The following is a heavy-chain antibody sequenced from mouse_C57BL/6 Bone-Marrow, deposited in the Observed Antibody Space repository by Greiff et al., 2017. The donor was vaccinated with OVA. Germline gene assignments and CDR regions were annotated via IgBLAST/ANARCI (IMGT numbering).Heavy chain of an antibody. D-gene: IGHD1-1*01. CDR1: GFSLTSYG. CDR3: ARNPVAHWYFDV. V-gene: IGHV2-2*01. CDR2: IWSGGST. Sequence: QVQLKESGPGLVQPSQSLSITCTVSGFSLTSYGVHWVRQSPGKGLEWLGVIWSGGSTDYNAAFISRLSISKDNTTSQVFFKMNSLQADDTAIYYCARNPVAHWYFDVWGTGTTVTVSS. J-gene: IGHJ1*03.